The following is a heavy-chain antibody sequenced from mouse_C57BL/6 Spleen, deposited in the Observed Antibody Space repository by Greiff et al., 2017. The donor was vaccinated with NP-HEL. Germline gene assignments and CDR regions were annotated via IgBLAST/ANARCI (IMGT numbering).Heavy chain of an antibody. CDR1: GYTFTDYE. J-gene: IGHJ2*01. D-gene: IGHD2-3*01. V-gene: IGHV1-15*01. CDR2: IDPETGGT. Sequence: VKLMESGAELVRPGASVTLSCKASGYTFTDYEMHWVKQTPVHGLEWIGAIDPETGGTAYNQKFKGKAILTADKSSSTAYMELRSLTSEDSAVYYCTRSRDGYFLYYFDYWGQGTTLTVSS. CDR3: TRSRDGYFLYYFDY.